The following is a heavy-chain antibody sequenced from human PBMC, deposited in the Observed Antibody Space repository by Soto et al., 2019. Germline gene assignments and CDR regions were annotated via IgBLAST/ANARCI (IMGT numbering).Heavy chain of an antibody. V-gene: IGHV3-30-3*01. J-gene: IGHJ4*02. CDR3: ATWDYKDSGSWYSVSDY. D-gene: IGHD6-13*01. CDR1: GFTFSSYA. CDR2: ISYDGSNK. Sequence: QVQLVESGGGVVQPGRSLRLSCAASGFTFSSYAMHWVRQAPGKGLEWVAVISYDGSNKYYADSVKGRFTISRDNSTNTLYLQMNSLRAEDTSVYYCATWDYKDSGSWYSVSDYWGQGTLVTVSS.